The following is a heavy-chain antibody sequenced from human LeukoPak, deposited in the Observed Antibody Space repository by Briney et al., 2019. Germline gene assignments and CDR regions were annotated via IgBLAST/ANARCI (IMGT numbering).Heavy chain of an antibody. D-gene: IGHD1-26*01. V-gene: IGHV3-33*01. CDR3: ARAPLSSSGSYYGMDV. Sequence: GGSLRLSCAASGFTFSSYGMHWVRQGPGKGLEWVAVIWYDGSNKYYVDSVKGRFTISRDNSKNTLYLQMNSLRAEDTAVYYCARAPLSSSGSYYGMDVWGQGTTVTVSS. CDR1: GFTFSSYG. J-gene: IGHJ6*02. CDR2: IWYDGSNK.